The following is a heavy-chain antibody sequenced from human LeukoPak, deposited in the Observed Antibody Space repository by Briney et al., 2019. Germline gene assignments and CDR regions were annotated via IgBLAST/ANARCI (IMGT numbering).Heavy chain of an antibody. CDR1: GYTFTGNY. CDR2: INPNSGDT. V-gene: IGHV1-2*02. J-gene: IGHJ5*01. D-gene: IGHD6-13*01. Sequence: ASVKVSCKASGYTFTGNYMHWVRQAPGQGLEWMGWINPNSGDTHYAQNFQGRVTMTRDTSISTAYMELSRLTSGDTAIYYCARGQGSSWFDYWGQGTLVSVSS. CDR3: ARGQGSSWFDY.